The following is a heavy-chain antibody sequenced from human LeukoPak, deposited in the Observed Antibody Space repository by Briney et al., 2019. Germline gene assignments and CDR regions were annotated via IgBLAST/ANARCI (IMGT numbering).Heavy chain of an antibody. CDR1: GFTFSYYA. CDR2: ISSNGGST. CDR3: ARDWRMDV. V-gene: IGHV3-64*01. Sequence: GGSLRLSCAASGFTFSYYAMYWVRQAPGKGLEYVSAISSNGGSTHYANSVKGRFTISRDNSNNTLYLQVGSLRGEDMAVYYCARDWRMDVWGQGTTVTVSS. J-gene: IGHJ6*02.